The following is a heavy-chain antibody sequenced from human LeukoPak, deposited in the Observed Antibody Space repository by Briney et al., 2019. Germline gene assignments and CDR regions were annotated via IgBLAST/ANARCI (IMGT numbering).Heavy chain of an antibody. CDR2: LYYTGST. D-gene: IGHD5-18*01. CDR3: ARLMVRNCYLDY. Sequence: SETLSLTCTVSGDSISSSRYFWGWIRQAPGKGLEWIGSLYYTGSTYYNPSLMSRLTISVDTSKNQFSLKLISVTAADTAVYYCARLMVRNCYLDYWGQGTLVTVSS. J-gene: IGHJ4*02. CDR1: GDSISSSRYF. V-gene: IGHV4-39*01.